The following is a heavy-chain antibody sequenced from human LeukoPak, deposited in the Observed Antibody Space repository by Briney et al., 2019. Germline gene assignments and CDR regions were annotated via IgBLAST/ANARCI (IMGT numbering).Heavy chain of an antibody. CDR3: ARDYYDSSGSPGY. J-gene: IGHJ4*02. Sequence: GGSLRLSCAAPGFTFSSYSMNWVRQAPGKGLEWVSSISSSSSYIYCADSVKGRFTISRDNAKNSLYLQMNSLRAEDTAVYYCARDYYDSSGSPGYWGQGTVVTVSS. CDR1: GFTFSSYS. D-gene: IGHD3-22*01. V-gene: IGHV3-21*01. CDR2: ISSSSSYI.